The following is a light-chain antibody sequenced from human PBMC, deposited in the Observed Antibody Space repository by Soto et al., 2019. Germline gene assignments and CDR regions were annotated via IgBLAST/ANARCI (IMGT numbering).Light chain of an antibody. CDR2: TNS. CDR3: QSYDSSLSALV. J-gene: IGLJ3*02. CDR1: SSNIEAGYD. Sequence: QSVLTQPPSVSGAPGQGVTISCAGTSSNIEAGYDVHWYQQVPGTAPKLLIYTNSNRPSGVPDRFSGSKSGTSASLAITGLQAADEADYYCQSYDSSLSALVFGGGTRSPS. V-gene: IGLV1-40*01.